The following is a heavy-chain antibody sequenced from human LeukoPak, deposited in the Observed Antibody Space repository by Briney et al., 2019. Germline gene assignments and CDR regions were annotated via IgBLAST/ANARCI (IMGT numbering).Heavy chain of an antibody. CDR2: INHSGST. Sequence: PSETLSLTCAVYGGSFSGYYWSWIRQPPGKGLEWIGEINHSGSTNYNPSLKSRVTISVDTSKNQFSLKLSSVTAADTAVYYCASNDFWSGHIDYWGQGTLVTVSS. CDR1: GGSFSGYY. J-gene: IGHJ4*02. CDR3: ASNDFWSGHIDY. V-gene: IGHV4-34*01. D-gene: IGHD3-3*01.